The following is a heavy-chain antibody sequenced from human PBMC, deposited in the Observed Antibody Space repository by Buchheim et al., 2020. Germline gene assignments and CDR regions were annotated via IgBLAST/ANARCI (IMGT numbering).Heavy chain of an antibody. CDR3: ARGKQRPSMAVAGIGAKDIGCFDY. CDR2: INHSGST. Sequence: QVQLQQWGAGLLKPSETLSLTCAVYGGSFSGYYWSWIRQPPGKGLEWIGEINHSGSTNYNPSLKSRVTISVATSKNQFSLKLSSVTAADTAVYYCARGKQRPSMAVAGIGAKDIGCFDYWGQGTL. V-gene: IGHV4-34*01. D-gene: IGHD6-19*01. J-gene: IGHJ4*02. CDR1: GGSFSGYY.